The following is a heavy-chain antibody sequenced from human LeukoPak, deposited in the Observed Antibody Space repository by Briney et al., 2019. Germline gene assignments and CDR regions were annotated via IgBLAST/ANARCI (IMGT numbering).Heavy chain of an antibody. V-gene: IGHV3-30*02. J-gene: IGHJ3*02. D-gene: IGHD6-6*01. CDR2: TRYDGSNK. CDR1: GFTFSSYG. CDR3: ANQRAGIAARGAFDI. Sequence: PGGSLRLSCAASGFTFSSYGMHWVRQAPGKGLEWVAFTRYDGSNKYYADSAKGRFTISRDNSKNTLYLQMNSLRAEDTAVYYCANQRAGIAARGAFDIWGQGTMVTVSS.